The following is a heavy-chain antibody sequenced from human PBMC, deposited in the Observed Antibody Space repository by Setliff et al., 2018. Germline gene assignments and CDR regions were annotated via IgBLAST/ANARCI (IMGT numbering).Heavy chain of an antibody. CDR3: AKGGWGATFHS. CDR2: VSGSGVNT. V-gene: IGHV3-23*01. D-gene: IGHD1-26*01. J-gene: IGHJ5*01. Sequence: GGSLRLSCEASGFTFSGYSMNWVRQAPGKGLEWVSGVSGSGVNTFYADSVKGRFTISRDDSKNTLYLQMNSLRTEDTALYYCAKGGWGATFHSWGQGTLVTVSS. CDR1: GFTFSGYS.